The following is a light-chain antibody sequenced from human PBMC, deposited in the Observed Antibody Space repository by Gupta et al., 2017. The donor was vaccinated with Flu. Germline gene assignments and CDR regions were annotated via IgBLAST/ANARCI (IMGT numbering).Light chain of an antibody. CDR3: DTWDDSLNGPV. CDR2: NDN. CDR1: NSNIGRTT. J-gene: IGLJ3*02. V-gene: IGLV1-44*01. Sequence: QSLLTQPPSASRTPGQRVTISCSGSNSNIGRTTLSWYQQLPGAAPKLIIQNDNQRPSGVPVRFSGSKAVTSASLTISGLQSEDEGDFYCDTWDDSLNGPVFGGGTRLTVL.